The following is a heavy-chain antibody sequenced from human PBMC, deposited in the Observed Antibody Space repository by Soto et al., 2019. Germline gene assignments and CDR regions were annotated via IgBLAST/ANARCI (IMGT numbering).Heavy chain of an antibody. J-gene: IGHJ6*02. CDR2: IGAADDP. V-gene: IGHV3-13*05. CDR3: ARAYSGRLPRRADYYFAMDV. Sequence: GGALRLSCIASGFTFSAYDMHWVRPTTGKGLEWVSAIGAADDPYYLGSVKGRFTISRENAKNSLYLQMNSLRAEDTAVYYCARAYSGRLPRRADYYFAMDVWGQGTTVTVS. D-gene: IGHD2-15*01. CDR1: GFTFSAYD.